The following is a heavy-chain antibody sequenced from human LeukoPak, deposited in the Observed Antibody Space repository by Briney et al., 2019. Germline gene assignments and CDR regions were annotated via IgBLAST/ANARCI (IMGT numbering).Heavy chain of an antibody. V-gene: IGHV3-30*02. D-gene: IGHD5-12*01. Sequence: GGSLRLSCAASGFTFSSYGMHWVRQAPGKGLEWVAFIRYDGSNKYYADSVKGRFTISRDNSKNTLYLQMNSLRAEDTAVYYCAKDVDDSGYTYFDYWGQGTLVTVSS. CDR3: AKDVDDSGYTYFDY. CDR2: IRYDGSNK. CDR1: GFTFSSYG. J-gene: IGHJ4*02.